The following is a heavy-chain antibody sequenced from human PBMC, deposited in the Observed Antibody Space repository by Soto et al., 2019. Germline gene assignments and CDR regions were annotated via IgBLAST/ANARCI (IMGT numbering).Heavy chain of an antibody. D-gene: IGHD3-22*01. CDR3: AKSGTSGYYHHYDMDV. Sequence: HVQLVESGGGVVQPGRSLRLSCAASGFTFSNYGMHWVRQAPGKGLEWVTFIWFDGSNAYYVESVKGRFTISRDNSKNTLYLQMNGLRAEDTAVYYCAKSGTSGYYHHYDMDVWGQGTTVTVSS. CDR2: IWFDGSNA. J-gene: IGHJ6*03. CDR1: GFTFSNYG. V-gene: IGHV3-33*06.